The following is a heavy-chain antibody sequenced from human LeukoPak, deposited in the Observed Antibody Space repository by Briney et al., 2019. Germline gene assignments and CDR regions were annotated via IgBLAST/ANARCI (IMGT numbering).Heavy chain of an antibody. D-gene: IGHD6-19*01. CDR2: IYYSGST. J-gene: IGHJ3*02. CDR3: ARRGSGWYEGAFDI. CDR1: GGSISSYY. Sequence: PSETLSLTCTVSGGSISSYYWSWIRQPPGKGLEWIGYIYYSGSTNYNPSLKSRVTTSVDTSKNQFSLKLSSVTAADTAVYYCARRGSGWYEGAFDIWGQGTMVTVSS. V-gene: IGHV4-59*08.